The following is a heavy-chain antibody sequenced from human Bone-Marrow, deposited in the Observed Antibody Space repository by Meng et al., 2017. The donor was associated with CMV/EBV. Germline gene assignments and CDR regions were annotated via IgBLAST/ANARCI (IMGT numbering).Heavy chain of an antibody. Sequence: ASVKVSCKASGYTFTSYYMHWVRQAPGQGLEWMGIINPSGGSTSYAQKFQGRVTMTRDTSTSTVYMELSSLRSEDTAVYYCARGAKGPITIFGVVTSYYFDYWGQGTLVTVPS. CDR1: GYTFTSYY. CDR2: INPSGGST. V-gene: IGHV1-46*01. J-gene: IGHJ4*02. CDR3: ARGAKGPITIFGVVTSYYFDY. D-gene: IGHD3-3*01.